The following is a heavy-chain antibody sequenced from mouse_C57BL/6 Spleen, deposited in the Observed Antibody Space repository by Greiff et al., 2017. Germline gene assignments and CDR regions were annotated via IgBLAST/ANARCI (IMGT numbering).Heavy chain of an antibody. V-gene: IGHV1-53*01. CDR2: INPSNGGT. J-gene: IGHJ4*01. Sequence: QVHVKQPGTELVKPGASVKLSCKASGYTFTSYWMHWVKQRPGQGLEWIGNINPSNGGTNYNEKFKSKATLTVDKSSSTAYMQLSSLTSEDSAVYYCAREGGFITTVPYYAMDYWGQGTSVTVSS. CDR1: GYTFTSYW. CDR3: AREGGFITTVPYYAMDY. D-gene: IGHD1-1*01.